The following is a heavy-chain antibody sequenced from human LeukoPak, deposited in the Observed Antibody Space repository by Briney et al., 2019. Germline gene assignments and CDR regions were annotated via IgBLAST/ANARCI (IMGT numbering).Heavy chain of an antibody. V-gene: IGHV1-2*02. CDR2: INPNSGGT. D-gene: IGHD3-16*01. CDR3: ARGYDYVWGSYFY. J-gene: IGHJ4*02. CDR1: GYTFTGYY. Sequence: ASVKVSCKASGYTFTGYYMHWVRQAPGQGLEWMGWINPNSGGTNYAQKFQGRVTMTRDTSISTAYMELSRLRSDDTAVYYCARGYDYVWGSYFYWGQGTLVTVSS.